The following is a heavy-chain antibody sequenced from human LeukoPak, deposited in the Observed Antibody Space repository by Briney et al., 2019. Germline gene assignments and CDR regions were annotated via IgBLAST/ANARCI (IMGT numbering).Heavy chain of an antibody. CDR3: ARVGKSGSYYYFDY. Sequence: GGSLRLSCAASGITFSTYWMYWVRQAPGKGLVWVSRINTDGRNTGYADSVKGRFTISRDNAKNTLYLQMTILTAEDTAVYYCARVGKSGSYYYFDYWGQGPWSPFPQ. V-gene: IGHV3-74*01. D-gene: IGHD1-26*01. CDR1: GITFSTYW. J-gene: IGHJ4*02. CDR2: INTDGRNT.